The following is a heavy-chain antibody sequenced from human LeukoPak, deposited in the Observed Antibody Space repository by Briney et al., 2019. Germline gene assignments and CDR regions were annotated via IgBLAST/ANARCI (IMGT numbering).Heavy chain of an antibody. CDR1: GGSFSGYY. D-gene: IGHD3-10*01. CDR3: ARHRRDPPSHYYGSGSYYIYYFDY. Sequence: SETLSLTCAVYGGSFSGYYWSWIRQPPGKGLEWIGEINHSGSTNYNPSLKSRVTISVDTSKNQFSLKLSSVTAADTAVYYCARHRRDPPSHYYGSGSYYIYYFDYWGQGTLVTVSS. CDR2: INHSGST. J-gene: IGHJ4*02. V-gene: IGHV4-34*01.